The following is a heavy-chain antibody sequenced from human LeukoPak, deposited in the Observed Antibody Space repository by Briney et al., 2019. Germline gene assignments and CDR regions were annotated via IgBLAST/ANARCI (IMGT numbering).Heavy chain of an antibody. CDR2: ISASGGGT. CDR1: GFTFSNYA. J-gene: IGHJ4*02. D-gene: IGHD6-13*01. Sequence: GGSLRLSCAVSGFTFSNYAMSWVRQPPGKGLEWVSTISASGGGTYYAGSVRGRCTVSRDNSKNTLYLQMTSLRAEDTAIYFCAKVSSSSSWWHFDYWGQGTLATVSS. CDR3: AKVSSSSSWWHFDY. V-gene: IGHV3-23*01.